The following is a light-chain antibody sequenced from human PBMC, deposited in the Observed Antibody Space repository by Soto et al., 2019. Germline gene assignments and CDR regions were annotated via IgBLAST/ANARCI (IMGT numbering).Light chain of an antibody. CDR1: QSVSSD. CDR3: QQYDNWPQT. V-gene: IGKV3-15*01. Sequence: EIVMTQSPATLSVSPGERATLSCRASQSVSSDLAWYQHKPGQAPRLLIYGASTRATGIPARFSGRGSGTEFTLTISSLQSVDFAVYYCQQYDNWPQTFGQGTKVELK. J-gene: IGKJ1*01. CDR2: GAS.